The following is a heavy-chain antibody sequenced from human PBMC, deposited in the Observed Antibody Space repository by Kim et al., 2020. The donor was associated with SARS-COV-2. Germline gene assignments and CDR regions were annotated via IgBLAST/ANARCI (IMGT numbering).Heavy chain of an antibody. Sequence: ASVKVSCKAAGYTFTNYYMHWVRQAPGQGLEWIGIIIPSGGSTSYGQKFQGRVTMTRDTSTSTVYMELSSLRSEDTAMYYCAREWEHHDSSPFDYWGQGTLVTVSS. D-gene: IGHD3-22*01. CDR2: IIPSGGST. J-gene: IGHJ4*02. CDR3: AREWEHHDSSPFDY. V-gene: IGHV1-46*01. CDR1: GYTFTNYY.